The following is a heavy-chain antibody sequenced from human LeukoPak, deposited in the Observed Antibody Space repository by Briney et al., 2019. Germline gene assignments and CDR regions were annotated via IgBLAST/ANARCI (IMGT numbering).Heavy chain of an antibody. V-gene: IGHV3-30*18. Sequence: GWSLRLTFQASRFTFNNYVMHWVRQAPGKGRAGVRIISYDGSKKCYADSVKGRFTISRDNSKNTLYLAMNTLTAVDTVVYYCAKDRRSSWSIDYWGQGTLVTVSS. CDR1: RFTFNNYV. CDR3: AKDRRSSWSIDY. J-gene: IGHJ4*02. D-gene: IGHD6-13*01. CDR2: ISYDGSKK.